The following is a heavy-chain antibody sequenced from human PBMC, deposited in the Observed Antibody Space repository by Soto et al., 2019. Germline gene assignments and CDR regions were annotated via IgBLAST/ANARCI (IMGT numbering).Heavy chain of an antibody. D-gene: IGHD2-15*01. Sequence: ASVKVSCKASGGTFSTNDISWVRQAPGQGLEWMGGITPMFDTTKYGQDFQGRVTITADESTTTAYMELSSLRSEDTAIYYCAQDLGSQIAAFWGQGTLVTVS. CDR1: GGTFSTND. CDR2: ITPMFDTT. CDR3: AQDLGSQIAAF. J-gene: IGHJ4*02. V-gene: IGHV1-69*13.